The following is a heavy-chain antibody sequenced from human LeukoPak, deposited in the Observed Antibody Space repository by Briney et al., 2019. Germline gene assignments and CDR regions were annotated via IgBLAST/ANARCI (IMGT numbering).Heavy chain of an antibody. D-gene: IGHD2-21*02. Sequence: GGSLRLSCAASGFTFSRYSMNWVRQAPGKGLEWVSSISTSSNYIYYADSVKGRFTISRDNARKSLYLEMNSLRADDTAVYYCAQEGSYCGGDCYSDYWGQGTLVTVSS. CDR2: ISTSSNYI. CDR1: GFTFSRYS. V-gene: IGHV3-21*01. CDR3: AQEGSYCGGDCYSDY. J-gene: IGHJ4*02.